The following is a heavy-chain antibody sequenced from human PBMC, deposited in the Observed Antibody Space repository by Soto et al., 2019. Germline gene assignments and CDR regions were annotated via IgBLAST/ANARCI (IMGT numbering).Heavy chain of an antibody. CDR1: GGSISSYY. CDR2: IYYSGST. V-gene: IGHV4-59*01. D-gene: IGHD3-3*01. J-gene: IGHJ6*03. CDR3: ARDRPGAATYYDFWSGYSRTTYYYYMDV. Sequence: SETLSLTCTVSGGSISSYYWSWIRQPPGKGLEWIGYIYYSGSTNYNPSLKSRVTISVDTSKNQFSLKLSSVTAADTAVYYCARDRPGAATYYDFWSGYSRTTYYYYMDVWGKGTTVTVSS.